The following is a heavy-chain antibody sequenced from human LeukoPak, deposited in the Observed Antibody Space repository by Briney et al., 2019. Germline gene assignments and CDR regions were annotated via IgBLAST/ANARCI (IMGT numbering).Heavy chain of an antibody. CDR1: GGSISSYY. V-gene: IGHV4-59*01. CDR2: IYYSGST. D-gene: IGHD3-3*01. Sequence: SETLSLTCTVPGGSISSYYWSWIRQPPGKGLEWIGYIYYSGSTNYNPSLKSRVTISVDTSKNQFSLKLSSVTAADTAVYYCARDSFYDFWSGPGNWFDPWGQGTLVTVSS. J-gene: IGHJ5*02. CDR3: ARDSFYDFWSGPGNWFDP.